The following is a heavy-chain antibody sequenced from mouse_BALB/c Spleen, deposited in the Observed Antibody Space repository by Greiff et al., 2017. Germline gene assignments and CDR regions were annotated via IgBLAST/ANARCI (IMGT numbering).Heavy chain of an antibody. Sequence: EVKLMESGGGLVQPGGSLKLSCAASGFDFSRYWMSWVRQAPGKGLEWIGEINPDSSTINYTPSLKDKFIISRDNAKNTLYLQMSKVRSEDTALYYCARPTIYYAMDYWGQGTSVTVSS. V-gene: IGHV4-1*02. J-gene: IGHJ4*01. CDR1: GFDFSRYW. CDR2: INPDSSTI. CDR3: ARPTIYYAMDY.